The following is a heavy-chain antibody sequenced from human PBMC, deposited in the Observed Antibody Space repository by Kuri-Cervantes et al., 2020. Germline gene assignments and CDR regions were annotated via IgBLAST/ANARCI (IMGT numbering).Heavy chain of an antibody. V-gene: IGHV4-4*02. CDR2: IYHSDST. CDR1: GGSIRSSNW. J-gene: IGHJ4*02. CDR3: VRAPVPIHLSSIPRRSWDYYFDY. Sequence: SETLSLTCAVSGGSIRSSNWWNWVRQPPGKGLEWIGEIYHSDSTNYNPSLESRVTISIDKSKNQFSLRLTSVTAADTAVYYCVRAPVPIHLSSIPRRSWDYYFDYWGQGTLVAVSS. D-gene: IGHD2-21*01.